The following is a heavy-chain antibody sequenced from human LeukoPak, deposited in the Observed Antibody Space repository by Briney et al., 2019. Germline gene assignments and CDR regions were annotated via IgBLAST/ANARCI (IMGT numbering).Heavy chain of an antibody. CDR2: RYYRSNWYN. Sequence: SQTLSLTCAISGDSVSTNSASWNWIRQSPSRGLEWLGRRYYRSNWYNQYALTVKSRIIINPDTSKNQFSLQLNSVTPEDTAVYYCARKAGTGFDYWGQGTLVTVSS. D-gene: IGHD1-1*01. CDR1: GDSVSTNSAS. J-gene: IGHJ4*02. CDR3: ARKAGTGFDY. V-gene: IGHV6-1*01.